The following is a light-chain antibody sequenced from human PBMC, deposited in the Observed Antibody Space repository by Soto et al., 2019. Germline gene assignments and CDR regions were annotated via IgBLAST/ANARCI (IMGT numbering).Light chain of an antibody. CDR3: QSYDGSLSGYV. CDR2: DNN. V-gene: IGLV1-40*01. CDR1: SSNFGAGFA. J-gene: IGLJ1*01. Sequence: QAVVTQPPSVSGAPGQWVTISCTGSSSNFGAGFAVHWYQHLPGTAPKLLISDNNSRPSGVPARFSGSKSGTSASLTIAGLQAEDEAHYYCQSYDGSLSGYVFGTGTKLTVL.